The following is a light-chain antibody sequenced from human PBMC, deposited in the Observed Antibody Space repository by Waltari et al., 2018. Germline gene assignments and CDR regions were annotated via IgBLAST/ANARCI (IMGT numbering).Light chain of an antibody. J-gene: IGKJ4*01. CDR3: QQFDTLPPS. CDR1: QDINNF. CDR2: DAS. Sequence: DIQMTQSPSSLSASFGDRVTITCQASQDINNFLNWYQQKPGRAPSPLIYDASNLETGVPSRFSGSGSGTHFTLTISSLQTEDSATYYCQQFDTLPPSFGGGTKVEI. V-gene: IGKV1-33*01.